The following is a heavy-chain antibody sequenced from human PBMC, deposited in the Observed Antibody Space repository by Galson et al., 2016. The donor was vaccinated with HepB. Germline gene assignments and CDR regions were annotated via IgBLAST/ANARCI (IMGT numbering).Heavy chain of an antibody. D-gene: IGHD3-10*01. J-gene: IGHJ4*02. CDR1: GGSISSTTYY. CDR2: IYYTGST. Sequence: SETLSLTCTVSGGSISSTTYYWGWIRQPPGKGLEWIGSIYYTGSTYYNPSLKSRVTVSIDTSKNQFSLMLSSVTAADTAVYFCARHYNYGWGWPLNFDSWGQGTLVTVSS. CDR3: ARHYNYGWGWPLNFDS. V-gene: IGHV4-39*01.